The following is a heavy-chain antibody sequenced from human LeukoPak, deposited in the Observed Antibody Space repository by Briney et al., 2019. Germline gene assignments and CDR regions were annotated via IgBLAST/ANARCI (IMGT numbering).Heavy chain of an antibody. V-gene: IGHV4-39*01. J-gene: IGHJ4*02. CDR2: FYYSGST. D-gene: IGHD4-17*01. Sequence: SETLSLTCTVSGGSINSSSFSWGWIRQPPGKGLGWIGSFYYSGSTYYNPSLKSRVTISVDTSKNQLSLKLSSVTAAGTAVYYCARGFIGDYSDYFDNWGQGTLVTVSS. CDR1: GGSINSSSFS. CDR3: ARGFIGDYSDYFDN.